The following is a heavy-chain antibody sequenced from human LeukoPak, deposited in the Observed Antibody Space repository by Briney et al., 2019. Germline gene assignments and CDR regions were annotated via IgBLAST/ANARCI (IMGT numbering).Heavy chain of an antibody. CDR2: ITSSSSKM. CDR3: AKANGDYGDY. D-gene: IGHD4-17*01. V-gene: IGHV3-11*01. CDR1: GFIFSDHY. J-gene: IGHJ4*02. Sequence: PGGTLRLSCAASGFIFSDHYMSWIRQAPGKGLEWISYITSSSSKMFYADSVKGRFTISRDNSKNSLFLQMDSLRAEDTAVYYCAKANGDYGDYWGQGTLVTVSS.